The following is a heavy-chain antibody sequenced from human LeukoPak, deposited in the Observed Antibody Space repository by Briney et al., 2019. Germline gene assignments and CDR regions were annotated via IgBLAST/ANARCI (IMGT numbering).Heavy chain of an antibody. J-gene: IGHJ4*02. D-gene: IGHD4-23*01. V-gene: IGHV3-69-1*01. CDR3: ARDRSYVGFDY. Sequence: GGSLRLSCAASGFTFTDYTINWVRQAPGKGLEWVSSISTSSNIYYADSVKGRFTVSRDNAKNSVYLQTNSLRDEDAAVYYCARDRSYVGFDYWGQGALVTVSS. CDR2: ISTSSNI. CDR1: GFTFTDYT.